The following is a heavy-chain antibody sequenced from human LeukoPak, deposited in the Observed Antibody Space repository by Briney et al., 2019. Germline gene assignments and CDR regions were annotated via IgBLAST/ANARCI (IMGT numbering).Heavy chain of an antibody. CDR1: GGTFSSYA. CDR2: IIPILGIA. CDR3: ARELGGYYDSSG. V-gene: IGHV1-69*04. Sequence: GPSVKVSCKASGGTFSSYAISWVRQAPGQGLEWMGRIIPILGIANYAQKFQGRVTITADKSTSTAYMELSSLRSEDTAVYYCARELGGYYDSSGWGQGTLVTVSS. J-gene: IGHJ4*02. D-gene: IGHD3-22*01.